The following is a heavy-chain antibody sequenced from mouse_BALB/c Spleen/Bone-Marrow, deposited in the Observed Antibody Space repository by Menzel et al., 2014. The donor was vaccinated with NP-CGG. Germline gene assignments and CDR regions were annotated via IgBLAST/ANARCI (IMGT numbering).Heavy chain of an antibody. V-gene: IGHV5-9*02. D-gene: IGHD2-12*01. CDR1: GFAFSSYE. J-gene: IGHJ4*01. CDR3: ARQLLYAMDY. Sequence: EVQVVESGGGLVKPGGSLKLSCAASGFAFSSYEMSWVRQTPEKRLEWVATISSGGSYTYYPDSVKGRFTISRDNARNTLYLQMSSLRSEDTDLYYCARQLLYAMDYWGQGTSVTVSS. CDR2: ISSGGSYT.